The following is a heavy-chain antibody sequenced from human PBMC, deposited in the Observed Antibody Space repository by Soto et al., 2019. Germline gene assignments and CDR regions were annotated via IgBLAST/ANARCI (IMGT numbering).Heavy chain of an antibody. CDR2: FDPEDGET. J-gene: IGHJ5*02. CDR3: ATRQTPIAAAAASVWFGP. V-gene: IGHV1-24*01. CDR1: GYTLTELS. D-gene: IGHD6-13*01. Sequence: GASVKVSCKVSGYTLTELSMHWVRQAPGKGLEWMGGFDPEDGETIYAQKFQGRVTMTEDTSTDTAYMELSSLRSEDTAVYYCATRQTPIAAAAASVWFGPWGQGTLVTVSS.